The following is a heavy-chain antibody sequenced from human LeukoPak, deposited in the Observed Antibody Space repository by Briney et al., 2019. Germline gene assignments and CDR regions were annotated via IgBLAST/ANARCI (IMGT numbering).Heavy chain of an antibody. CDR2: VNPNSLVT. CDR3: ARVDTGLTY. D-gene: IGHD2-8*02. Sequence: GASVKVSCKAPGYTFSTFEIRWVRPAPGQGLEWMGLVNPNSLVTGYAQHIQGRVNLTRNTDIATAYMELSSLKSEDTAVYYCARVDTGLTYWGQGT. J-gene: IGHJ4*02. V-gene: IGHV1-8*02. CDR1: GYTFSTFE.